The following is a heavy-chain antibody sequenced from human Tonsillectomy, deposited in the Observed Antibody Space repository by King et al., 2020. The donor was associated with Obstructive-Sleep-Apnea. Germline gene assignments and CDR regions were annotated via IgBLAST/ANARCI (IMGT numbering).Heavy chain of an antibody. CDR3: ARDVAVKGGTFNGDSAY. Sequence: VQLVQSGAEVKKPGASVKVSCKASGYTFSIFGISWVRQAPGQGLEWMGWISAYNGDTDYAQNFLGIVTMTTDTSTDTAYMELRSLTSDDTAVYYCARDVAVKGGTFNGDSAYWGQGTLVTVSS. CDR2: ISAYNGDT. CDR1: GYTFSIFG. D-gene: IGHD1-26*01. J-gene: IGHJ4*02. V-gene: IGHV1-18*04.